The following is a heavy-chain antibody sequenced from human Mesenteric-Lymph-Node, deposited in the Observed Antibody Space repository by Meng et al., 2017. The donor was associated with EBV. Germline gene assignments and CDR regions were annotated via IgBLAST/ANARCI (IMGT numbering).Heavy chain of an antibody. J-gene: IGHJ4*02. CDR2: VIHSGNT. CDR3: ATGWGKANY. CDR1: GDSFSAYY. Sequence: QVQFQQWGAGLLKPSETLSLTCDVYGDSFSAYYWRWIRQPPGRGLEWIGDVIHSGNTSYSPSLKSRVTISVDTSKRQFSLKLRSMTAADTAVYYCATGWGKANYWGQGTLVTVSS. D-gene: IGHD3-16*01. V-gene: IGHV4-34*02.